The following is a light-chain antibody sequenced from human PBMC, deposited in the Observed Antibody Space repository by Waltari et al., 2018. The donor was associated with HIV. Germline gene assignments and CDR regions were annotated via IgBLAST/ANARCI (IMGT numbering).Light chain of an antibody. V-gene: IGKV2-28*01. CDR2: MAS. CDR3: LQARQTPWT. J-gene: IGKJ1*01. CDR1: QSLLHSNGYNF. Sequence: PVTPGEPASMSCNSSQSLLHSNGYNFLDWYFQRPGQSPQLLIYMASYRASGVPDRISGSGSGTNFTLRIGRVATEDVGVYYCLQARQTPWTFGQGTKVEI.